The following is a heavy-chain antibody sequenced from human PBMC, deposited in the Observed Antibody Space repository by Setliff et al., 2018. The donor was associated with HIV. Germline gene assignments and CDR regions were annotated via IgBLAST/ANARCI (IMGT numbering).Heavy chain of an antibody. CDR1: GFTFSTYS. CDR3: ARDVSWRVRTYIDY. V-gene: IGHV3-21*01. Sequence: GGSLRLSCEASGFTFSTYSMNWVRQAPGKGLEWVSSISSSSRSKHYADSVKGRFTISRDNAKNSLYLQMNSLTAEDTAVYYCARDVSWRVRTYIDYWGQGALVTVSS. J-gene: IGHJ4*02. D-gene: IGHD3-3*01. CDR2: ISSSSRSK.